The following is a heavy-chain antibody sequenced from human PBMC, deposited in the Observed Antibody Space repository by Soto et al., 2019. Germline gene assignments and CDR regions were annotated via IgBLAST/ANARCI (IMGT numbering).Heavy chain of an antibody. CDR2: ITYSGDTP. CDR3: AKLSGYYGSGSPIHDAFDI. Sequence: GGSQILSCTASGFNFSTYPMSWVRQAPGKGLEWVADITYSGDTPRYADSVKGRFTISRDNSKNTLYLQMNSLRAEDTAVYYCAKLSGYYGSGSPIHDAFDIWGQGTMVTVSS. CDR1: GFNFSTYP. J-gene: IGHJ3*02. V-gene: IGHV3-23*01. D-gene: IGHD3-10*01.